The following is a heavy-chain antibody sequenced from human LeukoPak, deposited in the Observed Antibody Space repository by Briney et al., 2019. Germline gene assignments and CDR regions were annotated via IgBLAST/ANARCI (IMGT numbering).Heavy chain of an antibody. J-gene: IGHJ3*02. D-gene: IGHD2-21*02. CDR1: GFTFSSYV. CDR3: AKGPYHIVVVTANQDTDDAFDI. V-gene: IGHV3-30*04. Sequence: PGGSLRLSCAASGFTFSSYVMNWVRQAPGKGLEWVAVISYAGTNKYYADSVKGRFTISRDNSKNTLYLQMNSLRAEDTAVYYCAKGPYHIVVVTANQDTDDAFDIWGQGTMVTVSS. CDR2: ISYAGTNK.